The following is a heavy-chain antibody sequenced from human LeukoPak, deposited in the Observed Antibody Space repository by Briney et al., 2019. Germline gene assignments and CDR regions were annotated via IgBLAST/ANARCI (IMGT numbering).Heavy chain of an antibody. CDR1: SRSISRGGYY. D-gene: IGHD7-27*01. V-gene: IGHV4-31*03. CDR3: ARMGIFNYWFDP. Sequence: SETLSLTCTVSSRSISRGGYYCSWIRQHPGKGLEWIGYIYYSGSTYYNPSLKSRVTISVDTSKNQFSLKLSSVTAADTAVYYCARMGIFNYWFDPWGQGTLVAVSS. J-gene: IGHJ5*02. CDR2: IYYSGST.